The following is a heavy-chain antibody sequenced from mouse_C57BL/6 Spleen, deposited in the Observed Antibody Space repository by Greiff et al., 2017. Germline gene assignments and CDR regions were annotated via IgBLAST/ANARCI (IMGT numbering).Heavy chain of an antibody. CDR1: GFSLTSYG. CDR2: IWSGGST. D-gene: IGHD1-1*01. CDR3: ARPLLGSSLYAMDY. V-gene: IGHV2-2*01. J-gene: IGHJ4*01. Sequence: QVQLQQSGPGLVQPSQSLSITCPVSGFSLTSYGVHWVRQSPGKGLEWLGVIWSGGSTDYNAAFISRLSISKDNSKSQVFFKMNSLQADDTAIYYCARPLLGSSLYAMDYWGQGTSVTVSS.